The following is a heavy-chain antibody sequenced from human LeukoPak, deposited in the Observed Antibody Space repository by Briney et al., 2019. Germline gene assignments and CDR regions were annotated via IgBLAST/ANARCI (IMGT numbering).Heavy chain of an antibody. V-gene: IGHV1-2*02. CDR3: ARAHMTTVTLGDY. Sequence: ASVKVSCKTSGYTFTGYYLHWVRQAPGQGLEWMGWINPNSGATSYAQKFQGRVTMTRDTSITTAYMELSRLRSDDTAVYYCARAHMTTVTLGDYWGQGTLVTVSS. J-gene: IGHJ4*02. D-gene: IGHD4-11*01. CDR1: GYTFTGYY. CDR2: INPNSGAT.